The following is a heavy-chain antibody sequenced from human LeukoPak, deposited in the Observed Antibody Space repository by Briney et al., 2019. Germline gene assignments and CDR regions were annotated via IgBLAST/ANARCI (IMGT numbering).Heavy chain of an antibody. J-gene: IGHJ4*02. V-gene: IGHV4-4*07. Sequence: GSLRLSCEASGFTFSTFAMIWIRQPAGKGLEWIGRISSSGNTNYNPSLKSRVTMSLDTTKNQFSLKVSSVTAADTAIYYCASDQQLPIFDYWGQGSLVTVSS. CDR2: ISSSGNT. CDR1: GFTFSTFA. CDR3: ASDQQLPIFDY. D-gene: IGHD5-24*01.